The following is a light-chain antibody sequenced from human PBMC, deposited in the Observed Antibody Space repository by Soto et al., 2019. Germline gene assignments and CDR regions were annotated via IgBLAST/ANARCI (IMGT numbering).Light chain of an antibody. CDR1: TSNVGGFNL. CDR2: EVN. V-gene: IGLV2-23*02. Sequence: QSVLTQPASVSGSHGQSITISCTGTTSNVGGFNLVSWYQQHPGKAPKLILYEVNTRPSGVSDRFSGSKSGNTASLSISGLQPEDEGDYYCCSYAGVTTVIFGGGTKLTVL. J-gene: IGLJ2*01. CDR3: CSYAGVTTVI.